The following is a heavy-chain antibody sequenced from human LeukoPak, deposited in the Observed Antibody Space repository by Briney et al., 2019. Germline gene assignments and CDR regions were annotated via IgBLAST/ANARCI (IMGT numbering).Heavy chain of an antibody. CDR3: ATYSSSFRTNWFDP. V-gene: IGHV4-59*01. J-gene: IGHJ5*02. Sequence: SETLSLTCTVSGGSISSYYWSWIRQPPGKGLEWIGYIYYSGSTNYNPSLKSRVTISVDTSKNKFSLKLSSVTAADTAVYYCATYSSSFRTNWFDPWGQGTLVTVSS. CDR1: GGSISSYY. D-gene: IGHD6-13*01. CDR2: IYYSGST.